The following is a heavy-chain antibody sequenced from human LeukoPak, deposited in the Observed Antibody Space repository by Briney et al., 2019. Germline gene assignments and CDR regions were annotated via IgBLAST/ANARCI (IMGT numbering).Heavy chain of an antibody. CDR3: ARDLEDSSPFGAFDM. J-gene: IGHJ3*02. Sequence: GGSLRLSCAASGFTFTSYWMHWVRQAPGKGLVWVCRINIDGSSATYADSVKGRFTISRDNAKNTVYLQMNSLRAEDTAVYYCARDLEDSSPFGAFDMWGQGIMVTVSS. CDR2: INIDGSSA. V-gene: IGHV3-74*01. CDR1: GFTFTSYW. D-gene: IGHD3-22*01.